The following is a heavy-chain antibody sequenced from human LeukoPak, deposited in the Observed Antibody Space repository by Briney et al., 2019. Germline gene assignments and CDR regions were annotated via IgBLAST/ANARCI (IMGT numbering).Heavy chain of an antibody. D-gene: IGHD3-22*01. CDR3: ARDKVHYYDSSGYYGAEYFQH. J-gene: IGHJ1*01. V-gene: IGHV3-21*01. CDR2: ISSSSSYI. CDR1: GFTFSSYS. Sequence: GGSLRLSCAASGFTFSSYSMNWVRKAPGKGLEWVSSISSSSSYIYYAGSVKGRFTISRDNAKNSLYLQMNSLRAEDTAVYYCARDKVHYYDSSGYYGAEYFQHWGQGTLVTVSS.